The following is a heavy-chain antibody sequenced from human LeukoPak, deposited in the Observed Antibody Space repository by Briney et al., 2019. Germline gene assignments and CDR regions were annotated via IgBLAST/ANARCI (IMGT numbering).Heavy chain of an antibody. Sequence: SETLSLTCTVSGGSISSGGYYWSWIRQPPGKGLEWIGYIYHSGSTYYNPSLKSRVTISVDRSKNQFSLKLSSVTAADTAVYYCARDNGAAAGRGGWYYWGQGTLVTVSS. V-gene: IGHV4-30-2*01. J-gene: IGHJ4*02. CDR3: ARDNGAAAGRGGWYY. CDR1: GGSISSGGYY. CDR2: IYHSGST. D-gene: IGHD6-13*01.